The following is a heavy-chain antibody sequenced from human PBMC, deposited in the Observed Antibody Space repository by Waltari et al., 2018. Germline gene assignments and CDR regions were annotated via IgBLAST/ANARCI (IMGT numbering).Heavy chain of an antibody. V-gene: IGHV1-24*01. CDR2: FDPEDGET. CDR3: ARGVVVAATDDAFDI. Sequence: QVQLVQSGAEVKKPGASVKVSCKVSGYTLTELSMHWVRQAPGKGLEWMGCFDPEDGETIYAQKFQGRVTMTEGTSTDAAYMELSSLRSEDTAVYYCARGVVVAATDDAFDIWGQGTMVTVSS. CDR1: GYTLTELS. D-gene: IGHD2-15*01. J-gene: IGHJ3*02.